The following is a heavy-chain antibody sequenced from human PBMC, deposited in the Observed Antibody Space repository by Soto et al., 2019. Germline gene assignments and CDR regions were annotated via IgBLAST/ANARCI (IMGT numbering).Heavy chain of an antibody. CDR3: ARDQGYYDILTGYYNVGWFDP. V-gene: IGHV3-74*01. J-gene: IGHJ5*02. CDR2: INSDGSST. D-gene: IGHD3-9*01. Sequence: GGSLRLSCAASGFTFSSYWMHWVRQAPGKXLVWVSRINSDGSSTSYADSVKGRFTISRDNAKNTLYLQMNSLRAEDTAVYYCARDQGYYDILTGYYNVGWFDPWGQGTLVTVSS. CDR1: GFTFSSYW.